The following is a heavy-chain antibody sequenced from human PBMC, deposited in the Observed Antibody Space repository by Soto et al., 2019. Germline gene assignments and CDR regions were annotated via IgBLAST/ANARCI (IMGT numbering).Heavy chain of an antibody. V-gene: IGHV4-59*01. Sequence: QVQLQESGPGLVKPSETLSLTCTVSGGSISSYYWSWIRQPPGKGLEWIGYIYYSGSTNYNPSLKRRVTISVDTSKNQFPQKLSSVTAADTAVYYGARGRTRRWYPFDYWDQGTLVTVSS. CDR3: ARGRTRRWYPFDY. CDR2: IYYSGST. J-gene: IGHJ4*02. CDR1: GGSISSYY. D-gene: IGHD6-13*01.